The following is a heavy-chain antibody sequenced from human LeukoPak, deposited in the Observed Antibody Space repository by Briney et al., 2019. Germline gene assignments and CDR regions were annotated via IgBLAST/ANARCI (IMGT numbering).Heavy chain of an antibody. V-gene: IGHV1-18*01. CDR3: ARDIVVVVGSFYYGMDV. D-gene: IGHD2-15*01. J-gene: IGHJ6*02. Sequence: ASVKVSCKAFGYTFASFGVSWVRQAPGQGLEWMAWISVYSGNTKIAQKFQGRVTVTTETSTDAAYMELRSLRSDDTAVYYCARDIVVVVGSFYYGMDVWGQGTTVTVSS. CDR1: GYTFASFG. CDR2: ISVYSGNT.